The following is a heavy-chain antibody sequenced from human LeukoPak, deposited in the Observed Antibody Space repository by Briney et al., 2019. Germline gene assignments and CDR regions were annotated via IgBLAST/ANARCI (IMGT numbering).Heavy chain of an antibody. CDR1: GFTFSSYG. CDR3: AKGKYQLLWWAFDI. D-gene: IGHD2-2*01. Sequence: GGSLRLSCAASGFTFSSYGMHWVRQAPGKGLEWVAFIRYDGSNKYYADSVKGRFTISRDNSKNTLYLQMNSLRAEDTAVYYCAKGKYQLLWWAFDIWGQGTMVTVSS. J-gene: IGHJ3*02. CDR2: IRYDGSNK. V-gene: IGHV3-30*02.